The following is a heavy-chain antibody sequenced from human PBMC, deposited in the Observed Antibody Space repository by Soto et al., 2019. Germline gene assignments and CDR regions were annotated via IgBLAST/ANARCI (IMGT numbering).Heavy chain of an antibody. CDR1: GGSISSGGYY. Sequence: SETLSLTCTVSGGSISSGGYYWSWIRQHPGKGLEWIGYIYYSGSTYYNPSLKSRVTISVDTSKNQFSLKLSSVTAADTAVYYCARGLVDFWSGYYSHYYYGTDVWGQGTSVTVSS. CDR2: IYYSGST. CDR3: ARGLVDFWSGYYSHYYYGTDV. J-gene: IGHJ6*02. D-gene: IGHD3-3*01. V-gene: IGHV4-31*03.